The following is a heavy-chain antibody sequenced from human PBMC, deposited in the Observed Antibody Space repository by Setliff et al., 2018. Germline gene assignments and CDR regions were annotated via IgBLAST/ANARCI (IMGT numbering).Heavy chain of an antibody. D-gene: IGHD4-17*01. CDR2: IRSKADSYAT. J-gene: IGHJ4*02. CDR3: AITMTTGVDFFGY. CDR1: GFTFSGSA. Sequence: GGSLRLSCAASGFTFSGSAVYWVRQASGRGLEWVGRIRSKADSYATAYAASVKARFTISRDDSKNTAYLQVNSLKTEDTAVYYCAITMTTGVDFFGYWGQGTLVTVSS. V-gene: IGHV3-73*01.